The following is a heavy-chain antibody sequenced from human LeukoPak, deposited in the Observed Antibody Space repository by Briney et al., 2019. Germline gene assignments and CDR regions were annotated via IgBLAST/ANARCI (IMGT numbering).Heavy chain of an antibody. CDR3: ARDSNYFDSSGYHQYYFDY. CDR2: IYYSGST. Sequence: SETLSLTCTVSGGSISSYYWSWIRQPPGKGLEWIGYIYYSGSTNYNPSLKSRVTISVDTSKNQFSLKLSSVTAADTAVYYCARDSNYFDSSGYHQYYFDYWGQGTLVTVSS. V-gene: IGHV4-59*01. CDR1: GGSISSYY. D-gene: IGHD3-22*01. J-gene: IGHJ4*02.